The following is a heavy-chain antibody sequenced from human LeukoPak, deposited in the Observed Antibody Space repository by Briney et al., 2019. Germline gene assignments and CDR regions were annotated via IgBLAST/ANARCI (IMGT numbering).Heavy chain of an antibody. D-gene: IGHD3-22*01. J-gene: IGHJ6*03. V-gene: IGHV4-34*01. CDR3: ARGRHDITMIVVVMTSVSYYLDV. CDR2: INPFGST. Sequence: SFENLFLTCAVFGGCFRGLHSAWVRQSPREGVEWVGGINPFGSTYYNPSLKSRLTISVDTSKNQFSLKLRSVTAADTAVYYCARGRHDITMIVVVMTSVSYYLDVWGKGTTATVS. CDR1: GGCFRGLH.